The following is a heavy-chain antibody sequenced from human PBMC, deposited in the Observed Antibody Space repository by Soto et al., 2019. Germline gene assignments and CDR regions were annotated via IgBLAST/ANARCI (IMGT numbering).Heavy chain of an antibody. V-gene: IGHV1-24*01. CDR1: GYSLTGTS. CDR2: FDPEDAET. D-gene: IGHD5-18*01. Sequence: GASGKVSCKVSGYSLTGTSMHWVRQSPGKGLEWMGGFDPEDAETFYAQKFQGRVTMTEDSSTDTAYMELTNLTSADTAIYFYTAPSLYFDFWGQGTPVTVSS. CDR3: TAPSLYFDF. J-gene: IGHJ4*02.